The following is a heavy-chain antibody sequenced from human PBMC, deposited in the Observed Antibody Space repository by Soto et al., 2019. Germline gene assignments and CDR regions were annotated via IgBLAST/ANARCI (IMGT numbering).Heavy chain of an antibody. Sequence: QVPLVQSAAEVKKPGSSVKVSCKASGGTSRSYTISWVREAPGQGLEWMGGIIPILGIANYAQKFQGRVTITADKSTSTAYMQLSSLRPEDTAVYYCARDGDRAFDIWGQGTMVTVSS. CDR1: GGTSRSYT. CDR2: IIPILGIA. CDR3: ARDGDRAFDI. V-gene: IGHV1-69*08. J-gene: IGHJ3*02. D-gene: IGHD3-10*01.